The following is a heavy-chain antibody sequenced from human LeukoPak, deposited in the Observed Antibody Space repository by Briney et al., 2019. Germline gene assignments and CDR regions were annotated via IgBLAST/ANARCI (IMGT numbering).Heavy chain of an antibody. CDR2: IWYDGSNK. D-gene: IGHD2-21*02. CDR3: ARDAYCGGDCYSLVGYYYYGMDV. J-gene: IGHJ6*02. CDR1: GFTFSSYA. V-gene: IGHV3-33*08. Sequence: GGSLRLSCAASGFTFSSYAMSWVRQAPGKGLEWVAVIWYDGSNKYYADSVKGRFTISRDNSKNTLYLQMNSLRAEDTAVYYCARDAYCGGDCYSLVGYYYYGMDVWGQGTTVTVSS.